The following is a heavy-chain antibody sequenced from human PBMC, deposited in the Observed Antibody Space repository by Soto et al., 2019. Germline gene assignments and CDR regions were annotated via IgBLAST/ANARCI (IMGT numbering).Heavy chain of an antibody. D-gene: IGHD5-12*01. CDR2: IYYSGST. CDR3: ARAVEYSGYDIFDY. V-gene: IGHV4-59*01. Sequence: SEILSLTCTVSGGSISSYYWSWIRQPPGKGLEWIGYIYYSGSTNYNPSLKSRVTISVDTSKNQFSLKLSSVTAADTAVYYCARAVEYSGYDIFDYWGQGTLVTVSS. J-gene: IGHJ4*02. CDR1: GGSISSYY.